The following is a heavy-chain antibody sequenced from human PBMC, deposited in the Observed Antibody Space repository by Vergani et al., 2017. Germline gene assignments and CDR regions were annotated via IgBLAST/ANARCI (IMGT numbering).Heavy chain of an antibody. V-gene: IGHV4-39*07. J-gene: IGHJ6*03. D-gene: IGHD3-3*01. CDR1: GGSISSSSYY. Sequence: QLQLQESGPGLVKPSETLSLTCTVSGGSISSSSYYWGWIRQPPGKGLEWIGEINHSGSTNYNPSLKSRVTISVDTSKNQFSLKLSSVTAADTAVYYCARGRGLEWLLSGSYYYYMDVWGKGTTVTVSS. CDR2: INHSGST. CDR3: ARGRGLEWLLSGSYYYYMDV.